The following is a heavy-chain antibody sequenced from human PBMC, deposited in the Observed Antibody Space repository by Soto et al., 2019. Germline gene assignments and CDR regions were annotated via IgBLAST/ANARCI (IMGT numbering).Heavy chain of an antibody. J-gene: IGHJ4*02. D-gene: IGHD6-6*01. V-gene: IGHV1-18*01. CDR3: ARSIAARPQLPDY. CDR1: GYTFTSYG. Sequence: GXSVKGSCKASGYTFTSYGISWGRQAPGQGLEWMGWISAYNGNTNYAQKLQGRVTMTTDTSTSTAYMELRSLRSDDTAVYYCARSIAARPQLPDYWGQGTLVTVSS. CDR2: ISAYNGNT.